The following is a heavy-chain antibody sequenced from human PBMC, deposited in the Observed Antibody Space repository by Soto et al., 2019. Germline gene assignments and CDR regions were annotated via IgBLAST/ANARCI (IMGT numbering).Heavy chain of an antibody. CDR1: GGSVSSGSYY. V-gene: IGHV4-61*01. CDR2: IYYSGST. CDR3: ARGIEGWYQGRYYYGMDV. Sequence: QVQLQESGPGLVKPSETLSLTCTVSGGSVSSGSYYWSWIRQPPGKGLEWIGYIYYSGSTNYNPSLTSRLTTSVVTSKNQSSLKLSSVTAADTAVYYCARGIEGWYQGRYYYGMDVWGQGTTVTVSS. J-gene: IGHJ6*02. D-gene: IGHD6-19*01.